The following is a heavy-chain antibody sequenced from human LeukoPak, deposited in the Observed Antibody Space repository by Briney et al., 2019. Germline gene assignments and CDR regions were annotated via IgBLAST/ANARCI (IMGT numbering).Heavy chain of an antibody. CDR2: ISSSSSTI. Sequence: GGSLRLCCAASGFXCSNAWMSWVRQAPRKGLESFSYISSSSSTIYYGDSVKGRFTISRDNANNSLYLQMNSLRDEDTAVYYCARRSSGYRTLDSWGQGTLVTVSS. D-gene: IGHD3-22*01. J-gene: IGHJ4*02. CDR1: GFXCSNAW. CDR3: ARRSSGYRTLDS. V-gene: IGHV3-48*02.